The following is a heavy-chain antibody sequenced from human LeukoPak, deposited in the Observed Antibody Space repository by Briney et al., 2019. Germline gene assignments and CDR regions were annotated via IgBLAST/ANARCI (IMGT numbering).Heavy chain of an antibody. V-gene: IGHV4-39*07. Sequence: SETLSLTCTVSGGPISSGDFYWSWVRQPPGKGLEWIGSIYYSGNTYYNPSLKSRVTISVDTSKNQFSLKLTSVTAADTAVYYCARDDTPYGSGSYSNWGQGTLVTVSS. D-gene: IGHD3-10*01. CDR2: IYYSGNT. J-gene: IGHJ4*02. CDR1: GGPISSGDFY. CDR3: ARDDTPYGSGSYSN.